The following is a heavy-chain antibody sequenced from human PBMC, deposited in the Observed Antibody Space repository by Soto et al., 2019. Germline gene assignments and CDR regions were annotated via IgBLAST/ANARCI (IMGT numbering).Heavy chain of an antibody. CDR1: GGSVNIRTYY. D-gene: IGHD2-21*01. CDR3: TRGGDAYKNGH. V-gene: IGHV4-61*01. J-gene: IGHJ4*02. CDR2: IHYSGST. Sequence: SGTLSLTCTVPGGSVNIRTYYWSWILQPPGTGLEWIGFIHYSGSTNYNPSLKSRVTMSVDTSKNQFSLKLTSVNAADTAVYYCTRGGDAYKNGHWGQGTLVTVS.